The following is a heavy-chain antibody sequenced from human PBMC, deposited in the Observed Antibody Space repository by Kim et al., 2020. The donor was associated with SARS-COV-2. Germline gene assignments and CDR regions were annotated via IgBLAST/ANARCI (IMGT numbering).Heavy chain of an antibody. CDR2: IRSKAYGGTT. V-gene: IGHV3-49*04. Sequence: GGSLRLSCTASGFTFGDYAMSWVRQAPGKGLEWVGFIRSKAYGGTTEYAASVKGRFTISRDDSKSIAYLQMNSLKTEDTAVYYCTRPQWLVLPHYLGPYGMDVWGQGTTVTVSS. CDR1: GFTFGDYA. D-gene: IGHD6-19*01. CDR3: TRPQWLVLPHYLGPYGMDV. J-gene: IGHJ6*02.